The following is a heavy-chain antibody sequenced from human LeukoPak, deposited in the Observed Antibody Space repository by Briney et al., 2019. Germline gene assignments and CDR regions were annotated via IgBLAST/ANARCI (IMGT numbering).Heavy chain of an antibody. J-gene: IGHJ5*02. CDR3: ASSGPSVPWFGDPKALDP. Sequence: PSETLSLTCTVSGGSISSSSYYWGWIRQPPGKGLEWIGSIYYSGSTYYNPPLKSRVTISVDTSKNQFSLKLRSVTAADTVVYYCASSGPSVPWFGDPKALDPWGQGTLVTVSS. D-gene: IGHD3-10*01. V-gene: IGHV4-39*01. CDR2: IYYSGST. CDR1: GGSISSSSYY.